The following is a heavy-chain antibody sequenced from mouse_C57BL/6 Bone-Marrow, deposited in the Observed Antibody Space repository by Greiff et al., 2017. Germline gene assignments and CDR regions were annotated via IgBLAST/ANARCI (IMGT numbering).Heavy chain of an antibody. J-gene: IGHJ3*01. D-gene: IGHD3-2*01. CDR1: AYTFTSYW. CDR3: ARREETGAWFAY. Sequence: QVQLQQPGTELVKPGASVKLSCKASAYTFTSYWMHWVKQRPGQGLEWIGNINPSNGGTNYNEKFKSKATLTVDTSSSTAYMQLSSLTSEDSAVYYCARREETGAWFAYWGQGTLVTVSA. V-gene: IGHV1-53*01. CDR2: INPSNGGT.